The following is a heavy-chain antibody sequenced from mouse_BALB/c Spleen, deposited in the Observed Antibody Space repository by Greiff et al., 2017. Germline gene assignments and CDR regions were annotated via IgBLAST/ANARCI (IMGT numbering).Heavy chain of an antibody. V-gene: IGHV1-15*01. CDR3: TRRLRGYYFDY. CDR2: IDPETGGT. Sequence: QQSGAELVRPGASVTLSCKASGYTFTDYEMHWVKQTPVHGLEWIGAIDPETGGTAYNQKFKGKATLTADKSSSTAYMELRSLTSEDSAVYYCTRRLRGYYFDYWGQGTTLTVSS. J-gene: IGHJ2*01. D-gene: IGHD3-1*01. CDR1: GYTFTDYE.